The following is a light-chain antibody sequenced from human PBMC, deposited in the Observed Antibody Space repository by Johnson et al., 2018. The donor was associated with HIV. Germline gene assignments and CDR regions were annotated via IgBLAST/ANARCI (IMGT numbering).Light chain of an antibody. V-gene: IGLV1-51*01. Sequence: QSVLTQPPSVSAAPGQKINISCSGSTSNIGSNYVSWYQQLPGTAPKLLIYDTNKRPSGIPDRFSGSKSGASATLDITGLQTGDEADYYCGTWDGSLSGYVFGTGTKVTVL. CDR2: DTN. CDR3: GTWDGSLSGYV. J-gene: IGLJ1*01. CDR1: TSNIGSNY.